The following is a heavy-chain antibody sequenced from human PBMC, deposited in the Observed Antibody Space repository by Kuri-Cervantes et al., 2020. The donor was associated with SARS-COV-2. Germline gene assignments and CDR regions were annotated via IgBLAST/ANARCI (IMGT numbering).Heavy chain of an antibody. CDR3: ARGSIFSDTGGWYFDY. J-gene: IGHJ4*02. D-gene: IGHD3-10*01. CDR2: INPNSGGT. Sequence: ASVKVSCKASGGTFSSYAISWVRQAPGQGFEWMGWINPNSGGTNYAQKFQGRVTMTRDTSISTAYMELSRLRSDDTAVYYCARGSIFSDTGGWYFDYWGQGTLVTVSS. V-gene: IGHV1-2*02. CDR1: GGTFSSYA.